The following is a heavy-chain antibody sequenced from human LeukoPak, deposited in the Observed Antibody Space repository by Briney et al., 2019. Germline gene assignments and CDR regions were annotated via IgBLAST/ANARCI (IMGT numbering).Heavy chain of an antibody. Sequence: SETLSLTCTVSGGSISSSSYYWGWIRQPPGKGLEWIGSIYYSGSTYYNPSLKSRVTISVDTSKNQFSLKLSSVTAADTAVYYCARRRPRIPYYGSGSYKPHFDYWGQGTLVTVSS. CDR2: IYYSGST. D-gene: IGHD3-10*01. J-gene: IGHJ4*02. CDR1: GGSISSSSYY. CDR3: ARRRPRIPYYGSGSYKPHFDY. V-gene: IGHV4-39*01.